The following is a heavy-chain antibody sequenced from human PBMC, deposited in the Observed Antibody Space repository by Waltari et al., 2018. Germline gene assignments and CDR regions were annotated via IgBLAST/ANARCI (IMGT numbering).Heavy chain of an antibody. J-gene: IGHJ6*02. CDR2: IYSGGST. Sequence: EVQLVESGGGLVQPGGSLRLSCAASGFTVSSNYMSWVRQAPGKGLEWVSVIYSGGSTYYADSVKGRFTISRDNSKNKLYLQMNSLRAEDTAVYYCAMGSGSYYIPYYYYGMDVWGQGTTVTVSS. CDR1: GFTVSSNY. D-gene: IGHD3-10*01. V-gene: IGHV3-66*01. CDR3: AMGSGSYYIPYYYYGMDV.